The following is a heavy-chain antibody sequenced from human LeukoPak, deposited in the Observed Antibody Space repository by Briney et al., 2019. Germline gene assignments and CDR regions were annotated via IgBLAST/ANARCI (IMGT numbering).Heavy chain of an antibody. D-gene: IGHD1-1*01. J-gene: IGHJ4*02. Sequence: PSETLSLTCAVSGASISSGNYYSWVRQSPGKGLEWIAEIQHTGRTFYNPSLRSRVTMSADISKNQVSVRLTSLTAADTAVYYCPRAASYNLDYWGQGILVTVSS. V-gene: IGHV4-4*02. CDR3: PRAASYNLDY. CDR1: GASISSGNY. CDR2: IQHTGRT.